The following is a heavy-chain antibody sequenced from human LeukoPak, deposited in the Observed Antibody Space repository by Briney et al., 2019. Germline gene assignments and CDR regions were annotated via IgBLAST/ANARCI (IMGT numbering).Heavy chain of an antibody. CDR3: ARSIRDGNNFDY. D-gene: IGHD5-24*01. J-gene: IGHJ4*02. CDR1: GGSISSYY. V-gene: IGHV4-59*01. Sequence: PSETLSLTCTVSGGSISSYYWSWIRQPPGKGLEWIGYIYYSGSTNYNPSLKSRDTISVDTSKNQFSLKLSSVTAADTAVYYCARSIRDGNNFDYWGQGTLVTVSS. CDR2: IYYSGST.